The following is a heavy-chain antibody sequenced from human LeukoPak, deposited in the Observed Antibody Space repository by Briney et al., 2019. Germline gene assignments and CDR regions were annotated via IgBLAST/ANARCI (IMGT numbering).Heavy chain of an antibody. CDR3: ARVQSDAFDI. Sequence: SETLSLTCTVSGGSISSYYWSWIRQPPGKGLEWIGYIYYSGSTNYNPSLKSRVTISVDTSKNQFSLKLSSVTAADTAVYYCARVQSDAFDIWGQGTMVTASS. V-gene: IGHV4-59*01. CDR1: GGSISSYY. D-gene: IGHD4-11*01. J-gene: IGHJ3*02. CDR2: IYYSGST.